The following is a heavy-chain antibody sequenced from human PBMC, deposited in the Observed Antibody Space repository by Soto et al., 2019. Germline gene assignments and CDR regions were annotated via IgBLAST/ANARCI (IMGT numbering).Heavy chain of an antibody. CDR1: GFTFSSYG. CDR2: IWYDGSNK. V-gene: IGHV3-33*01. D-gene: IGHD5-12*01. CDR3: ARAAVEMATNPHLDY. Sequence: GGSLRLSCAASGFTFSSYGMHWVRQAPGKGLEWVAVIWYDGSNKYYADSVKGRFTISRDNSKNTLYLQMNSLRAEDTAVYYCARAAVEMATNPHLDYWGRGTLVTVSS. J-gene: IGHJ4*02.